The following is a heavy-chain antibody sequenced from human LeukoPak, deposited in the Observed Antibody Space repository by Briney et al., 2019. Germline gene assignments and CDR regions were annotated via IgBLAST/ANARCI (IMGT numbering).Heavy chain of an antibody. V-gene: IGHV4-59*08. J-gene: IGHJ4*02. Sequence: SETLSLTFTVSGGSISSYYWSWIRQPPGKGLEWIGYIYYSGSTNYNPSLKSRVTISVDTSKNQFSLKLSSVTAADTAVYYCARAPPHYDILTGDYGYYFDYWGQGTLVTVSS. CDR3: ARAPPHYDILTGDYGYYFDY. D-gene: IGHD3-9*01. CDR2: IYYSGST. CDR1: GGSISSYY.